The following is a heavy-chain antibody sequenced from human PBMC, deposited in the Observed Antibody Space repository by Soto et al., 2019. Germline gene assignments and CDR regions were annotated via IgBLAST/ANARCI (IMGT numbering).Heavy chain of an antibody. CDR3: ARSITGSAYFDY. J-gene: IGHJ4*02. Sequence: SQTLSLTCAISGDIDSSNSAVCNWIRQSPSRGLEWLGRTYYRSKWYIDYAVSVKSRITINPDTSKNQFSLQLISVTPEDTAVYYCARSITGSAYFDYWGQGTLVTVSS. D-gene: IGHD3-10*01. CDR2: TYYRSKWYI. CDR1: GDIDSSNSAV. V-gene: IGHV6-1*01.